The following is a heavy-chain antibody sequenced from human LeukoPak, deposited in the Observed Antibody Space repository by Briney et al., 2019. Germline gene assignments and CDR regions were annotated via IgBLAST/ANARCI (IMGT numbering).Heavy chain of an antibody. CDR2: IRSKAYGGTT. CDR1: GFTYGDYA. V-gene: IGHV3-49*04. Sequence: PGGSLRLSCTASGFTYGDYAMSWVRQAPGKRLEWVGFIRSKAYGGTTEYAASVKGRFTISRDDSKSIAYLQMNSLKTEDTAVYYCTRIVVVITDAFDIWGQGTMVTVSS. D-gene: IGHD3-22*01. CDR3: TRIVVVITDAFDI. J-gene: IGHJ3*02.